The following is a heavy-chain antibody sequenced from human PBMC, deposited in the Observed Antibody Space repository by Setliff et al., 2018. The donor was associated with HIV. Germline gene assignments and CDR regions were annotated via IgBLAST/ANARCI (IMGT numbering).Heavy chain of an antibody. CDR1: GGSFSSSTYS. D-gene: IGHD3-3*01. CDR2: IHSSGTT. CDR3: ARHKTHYDFYAFDV. J-gene: IGHJ3*01. Sequence: SETLSLTCTVSGGSFSSSTYSWGWIRQPPGMGLEWIGSIHSSGTTDYNPSLKSRVAMSVDTSRSQFSLKLRTVTAADTAIYYCARHKTHYDFYAFDVWGQGTMITVSS. V-gene: IGHV4-39*01.